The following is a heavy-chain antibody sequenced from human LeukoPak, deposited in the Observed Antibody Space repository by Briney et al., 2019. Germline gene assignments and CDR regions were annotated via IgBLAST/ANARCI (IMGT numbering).Heavy chain of an antibody. Sequence: SETLSLTCTVSGGSISSYSWSWIRQPPGKGLEWIGYIYYSGSTNYNPSLKSRVTISVDTSKNQFSLKLSSVTAADTAVYYCARATTRGYYFDYWGQGTLVTVSS. CDR3: ARATTRGYYFDY. CDR1: GGSISSYS. J-gene: IGHJ4*02. D-gene: IGHD4-17*01. CDR2: IYYSGST. V-gene: IGHV4-59*01.